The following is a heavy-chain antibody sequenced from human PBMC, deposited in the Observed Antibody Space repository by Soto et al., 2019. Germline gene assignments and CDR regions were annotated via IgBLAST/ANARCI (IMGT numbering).Heavy chain of an antibody. J-gene: IGHJ6*02. D-gene: IGHD6-19*01. CDR3: ARDWGTPGRGSAVGYYYHYGMDV. Sequence: EVQLVESGGGLVQPGGSLRLSCLASEFTFNTYWMNWVRQAPGRGLEWVANIKDDGSEKNYVDSVKGRFPISRDNAKNLLYLQMNSLRGEDTAVYFCARDWGTPGRGSAVGYYYHYGMDVWGQGTTVTVSS. CDR1: EFTFNTYW. V-gene: IGHV3-7*05. CDR2: IKDDGSEK.